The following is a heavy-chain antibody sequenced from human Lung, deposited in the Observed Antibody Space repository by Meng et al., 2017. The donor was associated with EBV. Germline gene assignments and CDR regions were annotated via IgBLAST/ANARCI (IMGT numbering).Heavy chain of an antibody. Sequence: EGQLVESGGSLIQPGGSLRLSGAASGFTVSSYYMSWVRQAPGKGLEWVSLIYTGGTTSYADSVRGRFTISRDISTNTVYLQMNSLRVEDTAIYYCARGHGPWGQGTLVTVSS. V-gene: IGHV3-53*01. CDR2: IYTGGTT. CDR3: ARGHGP. J-gene: IGHJ5*02. CDR1: GFTVSSYY.